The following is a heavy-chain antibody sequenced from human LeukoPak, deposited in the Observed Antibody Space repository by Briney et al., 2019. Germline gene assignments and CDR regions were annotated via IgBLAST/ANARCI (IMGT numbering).Heavy chain of an antibody. D-gene: IGHD3-10*01. CDR3: VGPDSQFDC. J-gene: IGHJ4*02. V-gene: IGHV3-21*01. CDR2: ISANSLHI. CDR1: GFTFSSYS. Sequence: GGSLRLSCAASGFTFSSYSMNWVRQAPGKGLEWVSSISANSLHIFYADSVKGRFTISRDNAKNLLYLQMNNLRVEDTAVYYCVGPDSQFDCWGQGTLVTVSS.